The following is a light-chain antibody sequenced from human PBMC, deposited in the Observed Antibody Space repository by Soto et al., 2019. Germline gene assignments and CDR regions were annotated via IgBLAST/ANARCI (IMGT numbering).Light chain of an antibody. CDR2: DVS. Sequence: QSALTQPASVSGSPGQSITISCTGTGRDIGGYNYVSWYQLHPGKAPKLLTYDVSNRPSGISARISGSKSGITASLTISGLQAEDEADYYCSSYATGSTILFGGGTKLTVL. CDR1: GRDIGGYNY. J-gene: IGLJ2*01. V-gene: IGLV2-14*03. CDR3: SSYATGSTIL.